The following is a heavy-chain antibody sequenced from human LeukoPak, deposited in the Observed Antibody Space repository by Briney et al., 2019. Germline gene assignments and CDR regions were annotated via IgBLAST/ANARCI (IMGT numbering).Heavy chain of an antibody. D-gene: IGHD3-10*01. CDR1: GGTFSSYA. Sequence: GASVKVSCKASGGTFSSYAISWVRQAPGQGLEWMGGIIPIFGTANYAQKFQGRVTITADESTSTACMELSSLRSEDTAVYYCASRPPYYYGSGSYSSRFDPWGQGTLVTVSS. V-gene: IGHV1-69*13. CDR3: ASRPPYYYGSGSYSSRFDP. CDR2: IIPIFGTA. J-gene: IGHJ5*02.